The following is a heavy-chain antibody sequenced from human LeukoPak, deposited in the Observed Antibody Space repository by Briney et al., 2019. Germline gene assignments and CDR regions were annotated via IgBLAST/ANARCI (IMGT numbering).Heavy chain of an antibody. CDR2: IYSGGST. D-gene: IGHD3-22*01. V-gene: IGHV3-53*01. CDR3: ARVKWLLFDY. CDR1: GFTVSSNY. Sequence: PGGSLRLSCAAPGFTVSSNYMSWVRQAPGKGLEWVSVIYSGGSTYYADSVKGRFTISRDNSKNTLYLQMNSLRAEDTAVYYCARVKWLLFDYWGQGTLVTVSS. J-gene: IGHJ4*02.